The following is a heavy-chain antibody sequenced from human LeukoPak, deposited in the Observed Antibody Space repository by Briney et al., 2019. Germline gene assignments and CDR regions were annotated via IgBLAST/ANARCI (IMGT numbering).Heavy chain of an antibody. J-gene: IGHJ4*02. D-gene: IGHD3-22*01. CDR2: IVVGSGNT. CDR1: AFTFTSSA. CDR3: AASPDYYDRSGYSYYFDH. Sequence: ASVKVSCKASAFTFTSSAVQWVRHARGQSGEWRGWIVVGSGNTNDAQKFQESVTITRDLSTSTAHMELSSLRSEDTAVYYGAASPDYYDRSGYSYYFDHWGRGTLVTVSS. V-gene: IGHV1-58*01.